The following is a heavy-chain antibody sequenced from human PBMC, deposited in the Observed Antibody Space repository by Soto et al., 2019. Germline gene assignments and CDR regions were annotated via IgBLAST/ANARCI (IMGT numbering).Heavy chain of an antibody. J-gene: IGHJ5*02. CDR2: IYYSGST. CDR1: GGSISSYY. Sequence: KPSETLSLTCTVSGGSISSYYWSWIRQPPGKGLEWIGYIYYSGSTNYNPSLKSRVTISVDTSKNQFSLKLSSVTAADTAVYYCARDRGYCTNGVCHPGGWFDHWGQGTLVTVSS. CDR3: ARDRGYCTNGVCHPGGWFDH. V-gene: IGHV4-59*01. D-gene: IGHD2-8*01.